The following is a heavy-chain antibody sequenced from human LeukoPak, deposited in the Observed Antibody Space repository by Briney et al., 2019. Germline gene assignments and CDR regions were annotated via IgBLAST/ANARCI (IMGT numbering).Heavy chain of an antibody. D-gene: IGHD3-10*01. Sequence: GGSLRLSCAASGFTFSDYYRSWLRQPPGKGLEGVSYISSSSRTMYYADSVKCRFSISRDNAKNSRYLQMNGLRAEDTAMYYCAREYTSGSYYIDYWGQGTLVTVSS. V-gene: IGHV3-11*01. CDR2: ISSSSRTM. CDR1: GFTFSDYY. CDR3: AREYTSGSYYIDY. J-gene: IGHJ4*02.